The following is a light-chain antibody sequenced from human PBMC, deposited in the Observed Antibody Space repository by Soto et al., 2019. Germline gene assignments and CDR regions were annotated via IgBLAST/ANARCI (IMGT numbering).Light chain of an antibody. Sequence: TQSPATLSVSPGEVVTLSCRASQSIGPNLAWYQQRPGQAPRLLIHRASMRATGVPARFIGSGFGTEFTLTISSLQSAEVAVYYCQQYENWPPDTFGQGTKLEIK. J-gene: IGKJ2*01. CDR2: RAS. CDR1: QSIGPN. CDR3: QQYENWPPDT. V-gene: IGKV3-15*01.